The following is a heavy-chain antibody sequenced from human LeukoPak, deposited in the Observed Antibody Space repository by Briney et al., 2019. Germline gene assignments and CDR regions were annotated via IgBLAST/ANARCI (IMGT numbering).Heavy chain of an antibody. D-gene: IGHD5-24*01. CDR1: GFTFSSDA. Sequence: PGGSLRLSCAPSGFTFSSDAMSWARHAPGKGLEWVSSISGSGGNTYYADSVKGRFTISRDNSKNTLYLQMNSLRAEDTAVYYCAKARRRVEMATIGDYYYYMDVWGKGTTVTVSS. CDR2: ISGSGGNT. J-gene: IGHJ6*03. CDR3: AKARRRVEMATIGDYYYYMDV. V-gene: IGHV3-23*01.